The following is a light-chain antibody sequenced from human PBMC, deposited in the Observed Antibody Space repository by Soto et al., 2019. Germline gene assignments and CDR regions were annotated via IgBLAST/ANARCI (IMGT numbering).Light chain of an antibody. CDR2: AAS. CDR3: QQTYSTRWT. J-gene: IGKJ1*01. Sequence: DIQMTQSPASLSASVGDRLTITCRASQGISTYLNWYQQKPGKAHKLLIDAASSLQSGVPSRISGSGSETDFTLTISSLQPEDFATYSCQQTYSTRWTFGQGTKV. CDR1: QGISTY. V-gene: IGKV1-39*01.